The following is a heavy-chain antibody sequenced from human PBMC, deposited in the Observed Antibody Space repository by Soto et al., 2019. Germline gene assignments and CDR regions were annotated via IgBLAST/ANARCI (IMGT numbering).Heavy chain of an antibody. CDR2: ISGSGGST. D-gene: IGHD4-17*01. CDR3: AKGTGDGDYGTSDWYFDL. J-gene: IGHJ2*01. CDR1: GFTFSSYA. Sequence: EVQLLESGGGLVQPGGSLRLSCAASGFTFSSYAMSWVRQAPGKGLEWVSAISGSGGSTYYADSVKGRFTISRDNSKNTLYLQMNSLRAEDTAVYYCAKGTGDGDYGTSDWYFDLWGRGTLVTVSS. V-gene: IGHV3-23*01.